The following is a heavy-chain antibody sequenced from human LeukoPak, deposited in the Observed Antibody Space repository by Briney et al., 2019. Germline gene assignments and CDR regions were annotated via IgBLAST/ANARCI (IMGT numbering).Heavy chain of an antibody. Sequence: PGGSLRLSCAASGFTVSSTYMSWVRQAPGKGLERVSVIYIIGSTYYADSVKGRFTISRDSSKNTLYLQMNSLRAEDTAVYYCARGYSYGVFDYWGQGTLVTVSS. CDR3: ARGYSYGVFDY. V-gene: IGHV3-66*01. CDR1: GFTVSSTY. J-gene: IGHJ4*02. CDR2: IYIIGST. D-gene: IGHD5-18*01.